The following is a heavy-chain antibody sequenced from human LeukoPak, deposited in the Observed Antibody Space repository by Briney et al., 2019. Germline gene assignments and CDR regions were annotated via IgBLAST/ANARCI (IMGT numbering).Heavy chain of an antibody. V-gene: IGHV4-34*01. Sequence: SETLSLTCAVYGGSFSGYYWSWIRQPPGKGLEWIGEINHSGSTNYNPSLKSRVTISVDTSKNQFSLKLSSVTAADTAVYYCARGRAVVVPANWFDPWGQGTLVTVSS. D-gene: IGHD2-2*01. CDR3: ARGRAVVVPANWFDP. CDR1: GGSFSGYY. CDR2: INHSGST. J-gene: IGHJ5*02.